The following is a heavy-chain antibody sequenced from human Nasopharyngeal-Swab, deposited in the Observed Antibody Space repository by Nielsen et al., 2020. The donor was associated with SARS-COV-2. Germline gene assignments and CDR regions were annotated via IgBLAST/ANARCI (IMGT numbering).Heavy chain of an antibody. CDR1: GFTFSSYW. Sequence: LSLTCAASGFTFSSYWMHWVRQAPGKGLVWVSRINSDGSSTSYADSVKGRFTISRDNAKNTLYLQMNSLRAEDTAVYYCARATMIVRFQHWGQGTLVTVSS. V-gene: IGHV3-74*01. CDR2: INSDGSST. J-gene: IGHJ1*01. CDR3: ARATMIVRFQH. D-gene: IGHD3-22*01.